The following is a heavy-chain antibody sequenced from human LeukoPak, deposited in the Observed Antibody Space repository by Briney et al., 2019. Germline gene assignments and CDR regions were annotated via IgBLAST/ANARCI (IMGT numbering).Heavy chain of an antibody. V-gene: IGHV4-34*01. J-gene: IGHJ4*02. CDR1: GGSFSGYY. Sequence: SETLSLTCAVYGGSFSGYYWGWIRQPPGKGLEWIANIYYSGRTYYNPSLKSRVTISMDTSKNQFSLKLSSVTAADTAVYYCARLYYYDSSGPPLWGQGTLVTVSS. D-gene: IGHD3-22*01. CDR3: ARLYYYDSSGPPL. CDR2: IYYSGRT.